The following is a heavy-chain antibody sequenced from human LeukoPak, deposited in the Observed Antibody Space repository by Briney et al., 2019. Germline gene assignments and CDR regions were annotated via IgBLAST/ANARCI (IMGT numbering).Heavy chain of an antibody. CDR1: GFTFSSYG. D-gene: IGHD6-19*01. CDR2: IRYEGSNK. J-gene: IGHJ4*02. Sequence: QPGGSLRLSCAASGFTFSSYGMHWVRQAPGKGLEWVAFIRYEGSNKYYADSVKGRFTISRDNSKNTLCLQMNSLRAEDTAVYYCAKGPGGYSSGWYFDYWGQGTLVTVSS. V-gene: IGHV3-30*02. CDR3: AKGPGGYSSGWYFDY.